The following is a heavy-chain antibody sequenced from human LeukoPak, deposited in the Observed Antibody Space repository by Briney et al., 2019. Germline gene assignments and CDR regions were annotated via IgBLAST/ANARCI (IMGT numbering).Heavy chain of an antibody. CDR1: GGTFSSYA. D-gene: IGHD2-15*01. CDR2: MNPNSGNT. Sequence: ASVKVSCKASGGTFSSYAISWVRQATGQGLEWMGWMNPNSGNTGYAQKFQGRVTMTRNTSISTAYMELSSLRSEDTAVYYCARGAYCSGGSCYEYYYYYMDVWGKGTTVTISS. V-gene: IGHV1-8*02. J-gene: IGHJ6*03. CDR3: ARGAYCSGGSCYEYYYYYMDV.